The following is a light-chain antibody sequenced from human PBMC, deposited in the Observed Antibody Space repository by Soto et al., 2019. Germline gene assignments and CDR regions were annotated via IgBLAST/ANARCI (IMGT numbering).Light chain of an antibody. Sequence: EIVLTQSPGTLSLSPGERATLSCRASQSVSSSYLAWYQQKPGQAPRLLIYGASSRATGIPDRFSGSGSGKDFTLNISRLEPEDFAVYYCQQYGSSPPQLTFGGGTKVEIK. CDR3: QQYGSSPPQLT. CDR2: GAS. J-gene: IGKJ4*01. V-gene: IGKV3-20*01. CDR1: QSVSSSY.